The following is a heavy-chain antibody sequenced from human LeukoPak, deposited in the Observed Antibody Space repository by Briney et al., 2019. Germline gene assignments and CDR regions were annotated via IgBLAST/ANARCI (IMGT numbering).Heavy chain of an antibody. D-gene: IGHD6-13*01. J-gene: IGHJ5*02. Sequence: ASVKVSCKTSGYTFTAHDIFWVRQAAGQGVEWMGWMNPKSGSTAYAQKFQGRVTITADKSTSTAYMELSSLRSEDTAVYYCARGRPTTSIAAAGVNWFDPWGQGTLVTVSS. CDR2: MNPKSGST. V-gene: IGHV1-8*03. CDR3: ARGRPTTSIAAAGVNWFDP. CDR1: GYTFTAHD.